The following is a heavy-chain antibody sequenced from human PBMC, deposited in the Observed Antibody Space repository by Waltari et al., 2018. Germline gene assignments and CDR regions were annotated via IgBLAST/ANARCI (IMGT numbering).Heavy chain of an antibody. CDR2: MKQDGSEI. CDR3: AREREITTHFDY. Sequence: EVQLVESGGGLVQPGGSLRLSCAASGFTFSNYWMRWVRQAPGGGLEWVAKMKQDGSEIYYGDSVKGRCTISRDNAKNSLFLQMNSLRAEDTAVYYCAREREITTHFDYWGQGALVTVSS. D-gene: IGHD3-22*01. J-gene: IGHJ4*02. V-gene: IGHV3-7*01. CDR1: GFTFSNYW.